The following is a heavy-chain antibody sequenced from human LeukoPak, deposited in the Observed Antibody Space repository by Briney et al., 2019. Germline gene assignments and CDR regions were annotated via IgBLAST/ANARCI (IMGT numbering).Heavy chain of an antibody. CDR2: INPHGGGT. D-gene: IGHD3-16*01. J-gene: IGHJ4*02. CDR3: ARNGRGTYDY. CDR1: GYTFTTYF. Sequence: ASVKVSCKASGYTFTTYFFHWVRHAPGQGLEWMGWINPHGGGTRYAQKFQGRVTMTRDTSISTTYMELTSLSSDDTAVYYCARNGRGTYDYWGEGTLVTVSS. V-gene: IGHV1-2*02.